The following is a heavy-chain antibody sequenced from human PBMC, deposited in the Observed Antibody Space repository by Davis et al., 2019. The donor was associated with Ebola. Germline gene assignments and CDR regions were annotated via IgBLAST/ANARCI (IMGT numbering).Heavy chain of an antibody. CDR1: GYIFTSYA. CDR2: INAGNGNT. CDR3: ARKRDLEYSSSEFDY. D-gene: IGHD6-6*01. Sequence: AASVKVSCKASGYIFTSYAMHWVRQAPGQRLEWMGWINAGNGNTKYSQKFQGRVTITADESTSTAYMELSSLRSEDTAVYYCARKRDLEYSSSEFDYWGQGTLVTVSS. V-gene: IGHV1-3*01. J-gene: IGHJ4*02.